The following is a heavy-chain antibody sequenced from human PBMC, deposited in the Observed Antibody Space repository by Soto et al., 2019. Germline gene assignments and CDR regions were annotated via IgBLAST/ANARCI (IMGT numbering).Heavy chain of an antibody. J-gene: IGHJ5*02. CDR1: GFTFSSYW. Sequence: EVQLVESGGGLVQPGGSLRLSCAASGFTFSSYWMSWVRQAPGKGLEWVANIKQDGSEKYYVDSVKGRFTISRDNAKNSLDLQMNSVRAEDTAVYYCARVLRGYDFWSGYYSAKGNWFAPWGQGTLVTVSS. CDR2: IKQDGSEK. CDR3: ARVLRGYDFWSGYYSAKGNWFAP. D-gene: IGHD3-3*01. V-gene: IGHV3-7*03.